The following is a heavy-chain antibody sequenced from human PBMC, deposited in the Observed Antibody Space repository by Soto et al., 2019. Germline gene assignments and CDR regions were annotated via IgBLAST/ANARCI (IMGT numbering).Heavy chain of an antibody. D-gene: IGHD2-2*01. J-gene: IGHJ6*02. V-gene: IGHV4-4*02. Sequence: QVQLQESGPGLVKPSGTLSLTCAVSGGSISSSNWWSWVRQPPGKGLEWIGEIYHSGSTNYNPSLKSRVTKTVDKSKNQSALKLSSVTAADTAVYYCARVVGGYYYGMDVWGQGTTVTVSS. CDR3: ARVVGGYYYGMDV. CDR1: GGSISSSNW. CDR2: IYHSGST.